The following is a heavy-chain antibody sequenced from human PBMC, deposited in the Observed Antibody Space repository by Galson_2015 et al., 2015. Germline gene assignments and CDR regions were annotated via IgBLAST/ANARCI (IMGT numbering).Heavy chain of an antibody. D-gene: IGHD3-9*01. J-gene: IGHJ4*02. CDR2: ITPYSGDI. Sequence: SVKVSCKASGYNFKSYGISWVRQAPGQGLEWMGWITPYSGDIKYAQKFQGRVTMTTDTSTSTTYMELKSLRSDDTAVYYCARGGHYYDILTGYVLHFWGQGTQVTVSS. CDR3: ARGGHYYDILTGYVLHF. CDR1: GYNFKSYG. V-gene: IGHV1-18*04.